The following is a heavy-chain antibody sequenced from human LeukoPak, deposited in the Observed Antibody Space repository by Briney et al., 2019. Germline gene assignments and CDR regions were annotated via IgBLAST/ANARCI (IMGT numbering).Heavy chain of an antibody. Sequence: SETLSLTCTVSGGSISSSSYYWGWIRQPPGKWLEWIGSIYYSGSTYYNPSLKSRVTISVDTSKNQFSLKLSSVTAADTAVYYCARQDHFWSGFAFDIWGQGTMVTVSS. CDR1: GGSISSSSYY. D-gene: IGHD3-3*01. V-gene: IGHV4-39*01. J-gene: IGHJ3*02. CDR3: ARQDHFWSGFAFDI. CDR2: IYYSGST.